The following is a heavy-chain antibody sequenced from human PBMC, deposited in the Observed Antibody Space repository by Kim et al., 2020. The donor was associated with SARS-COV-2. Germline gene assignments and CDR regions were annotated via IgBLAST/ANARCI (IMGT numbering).Heavy chain of an antibody. CDR3: ARGDLSYIRDV. CDR2: INTDDGST. D-gene: IGHD2-21*01. V-gene: IGHV3-74*01. J-gene: IGHJ6*02. CDR1: GFTFSTYW. Sequence: GGSLRLSCAASGFTFSTYWMYWVRQAPGKGLVCVSLINTDDGSTSYADSVKGRFTISRDNAKNTLYLQMNSLRGEDTAVYYCARGDLSYIRDVWV.